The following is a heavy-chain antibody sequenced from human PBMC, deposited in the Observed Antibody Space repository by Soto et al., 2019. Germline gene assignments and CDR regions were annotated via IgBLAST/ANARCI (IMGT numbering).Heavy chain of an antibody. CDR1: GASINSGGCY. V-gene: IGHV4-31*03. CDR2: ISHSGST. D-gene: IGHD3-10*01. CDR3: ARDFYGSGSFYKSDYYFGMDV. Sequence: QVQLQESGPGLVKPSQTLSLTCTVSGASINSGGCYWTWIRQHPGKGLEWIGYISHSGSTYYNPSLNSRVTLLTDTAKDQFSMNLNSVTAADTAVYYCARDFYGSGSFYKSDYYFGMDVWGQGTTVTVSS. J-gene: IGHJ6*02.